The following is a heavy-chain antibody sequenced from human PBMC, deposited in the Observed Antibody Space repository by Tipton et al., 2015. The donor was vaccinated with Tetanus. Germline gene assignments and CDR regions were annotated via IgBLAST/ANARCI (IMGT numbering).Heavy chain of an antibody. CDR2: IYPGDSDA. CDR1: GHNSRSYW. CDR3: ARLPKHYSASGST. D-gene: IGHD3-10*01. Sequence: QLVQSGAEVKKPGESLKISCEVSGHNSRSYWISWARQMPGKGLEWMGIIYPGDSDATYSPSFRGQVTISADKSISTAYLEWSSLKASDAAIYFCARLPKHYSASGSTWGQGTLVTVSS. J-gene: IGHJ5*02. V-gene: IGHV5-51*01.